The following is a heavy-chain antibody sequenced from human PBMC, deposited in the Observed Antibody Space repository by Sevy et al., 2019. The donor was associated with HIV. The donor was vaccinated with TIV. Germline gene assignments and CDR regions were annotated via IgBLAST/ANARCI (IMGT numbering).Heavy chain of an antibody. CDR1: GYSFTSYW. V-gene: IGHV5-51*01. CDR3: ARPLTVGATISDY. Sequence: GESLKISCKGSGYSFTSYWIGWVRQMPGKGLEWMGNIYPGDSDTRYSPSFQGQVTISADKSSSTAYLQWSSLKDSVTAMYYCARPLTVGATISDYWGQGTLVTVSS. J-gene: IGHJ4*02. D-gene: IGHD1-26*01. CDR2: IYPGDSDT.